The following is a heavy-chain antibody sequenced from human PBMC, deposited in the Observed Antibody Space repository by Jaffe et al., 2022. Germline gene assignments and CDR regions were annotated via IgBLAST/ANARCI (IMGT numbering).Heavy chain of an antibody. J-gene: IGHJ4*02. CDR2: IKFDGSHI. V-gene: IGHV3-74*01. CDR1: GFTFSSHW. CDR3: ARGYSQYAVYFDD. Sequence: EVQLVESGGGLVQPGGSLRLSCAASGFTFSSHWMHWVRQDPGKGLVWVSRIKFDGSHISYADSVKGRFTISRDNAKNTLYLEMNSLRAEDTAVYYCARGYSQYAVYFDDWGQGTLVSVSS. D-gene: IGHD4-4*01.